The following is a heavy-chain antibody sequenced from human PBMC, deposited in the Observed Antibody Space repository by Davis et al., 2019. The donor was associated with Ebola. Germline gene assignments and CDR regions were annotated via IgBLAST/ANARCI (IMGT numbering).Heavy chain of an antibody. CDR2: IWYDGSNK. Sequence: GESLKVSCAASGFTFSSYGMHWVRQAPGKGLEWVAVIWYDGSNKYYADSVKGRFTISRDNSKNTLYLQMNSLRAEDTAVYYCASLAAGDFWSGYHYGMDVWGQGTTVTVSS. J-gene: IGHJ6*02. D-gene: IGHD3-3*01. V-gene: IGHV3-33*01. CDR1: GFTFSSYG. CDR3: ASLAAGDFWSGYHYGMDV.